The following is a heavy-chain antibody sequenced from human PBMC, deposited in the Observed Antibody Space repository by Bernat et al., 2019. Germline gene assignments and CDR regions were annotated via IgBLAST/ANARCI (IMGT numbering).Heavy chain of an antibody. CDR1: GFTFSSYG. Sequence: QVQLVESGGGVVQPGRSLRLSCAASGFTFSSYGMHWVRQAPGKGLEWVAVIWYDGSNKYYADSVKGRFTISRDNSKNTLYLQMNSLRAEDTAVYYCARDFPYYYDSSGSTWGQGTLVTVSS. CDR2: IWYDGSNK. D-gene: IGHD3-22*01. V-gene: IGHV3-33*01. J-gene: IGHJ4*02. CDR3: ARDFPYYYDSSGST.